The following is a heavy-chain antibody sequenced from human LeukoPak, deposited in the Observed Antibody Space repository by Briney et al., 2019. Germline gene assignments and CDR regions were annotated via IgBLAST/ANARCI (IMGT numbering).Heavy chain of an antibody. Sequence: GGSLRLSCAASGFTFSSYAMHWVRQAPGKGLEWVAVISYDGSNKYYADSVKGRFTISRDNSKNTLYLQMNSLRAEDTAVYYCARDNGLKEWELFFDYWGQGTLVTVSS. CDR1: GFTFSSYA. J-gene: IGHJ4*02. CDR3: ARDNGLKEWELFFDY. D-gene: IGHD1-26*01. CDR2: ISYDGSNK. V-gene: IGHV3-30-3*01.